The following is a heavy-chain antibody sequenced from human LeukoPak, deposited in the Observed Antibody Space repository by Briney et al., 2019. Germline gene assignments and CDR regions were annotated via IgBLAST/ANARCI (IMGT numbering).Heavy chain of an antibody. Sequence: VASVKVSCKASGGTFSSYAISWVRQAPGQGLEWMGGIIPIFGTANYAQKFQGRVTITTDEYTSTAYMELSSLRSEDTAVYYCARDYGDSSSWYGGYWGQGTLVTVSS. J-gene: IGHJ4*02. V-gene: IGHV1-69*05. CDR3: ARDYGDSSSWYGGY. D-gene: IGHD6-13*01. CDR1: GGTFSSYA. CDR2: IIPIFGTA.